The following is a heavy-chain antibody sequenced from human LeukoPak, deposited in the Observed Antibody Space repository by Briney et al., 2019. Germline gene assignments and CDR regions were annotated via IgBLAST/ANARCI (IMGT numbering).Heavy chain of an antibody. V-gene: IGHV4-59*01. Sequence: SETLSLTCTVSGASISSYYWSWIRQPPGKGLEWIAYIYYSGTTNYNPSLKSRVTISVDRSKNQLSLQLSSVTAADTAVYYCATLGDFDLWGGGTLVTVSS. J-gene: IGHJ2*01. D-gene: IGHD3-16*01. CDR1: GASISSYY. CDR3: ATLGDFDL. CDR2: IYYSGTT.